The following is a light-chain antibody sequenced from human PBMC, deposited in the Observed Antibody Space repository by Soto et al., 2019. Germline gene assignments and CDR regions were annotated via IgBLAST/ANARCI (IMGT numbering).Light chain of an antibody. CDR3: QQYNNWPPWT. CDR2: GAS. CDR1: QSVNSN. V-gene: IGKV3-15*01. Sequence: EIVMAQSPATLSVSPGERATLYCRASQSVNSNLAWYQQKPGQAPRLLIRGASTRVTGVSARFSGSGSGTEFTLTISSLQSEDFAIYYCQQYNNWPPWTFGQGTKVDIK. J-gene: IGKJ1*01.